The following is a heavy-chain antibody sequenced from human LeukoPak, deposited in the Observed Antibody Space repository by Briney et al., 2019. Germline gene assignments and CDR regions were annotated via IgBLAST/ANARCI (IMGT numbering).Heavy chain of an antibody. Sequence: GESLKISCKGSGYTFTYYWIGWVRQMPGKGLEWMGIIYPGDSDIRYSPSFQGQVTISADKSITTAYLQWSSLKASDTAMYYCASRSGIYAPNYFDYWGQGTLVTVSS. CDR2: IYPGDSDI. D-gene: IGHD1-26*01. V-gene: IGHV5-51*01. J-gene: IGHJ4*02. CDR1: GYTFTYYW. CDR3: ASRSGIYAPNYFDY.